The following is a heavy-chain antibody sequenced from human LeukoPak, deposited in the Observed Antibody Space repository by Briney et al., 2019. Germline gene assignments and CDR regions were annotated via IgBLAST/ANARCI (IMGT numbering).Heavy chain of an antibody. CDR3: ASYVSRTMRDS. CDR1: GGSITTSYHY. CDR2: IDYRERT. J-gene: IGHJ4*02. D-gene: IGHD3-16*01. Sequence: SETLSLTCTVSGGSITTSYHYWGWIRQPPGKGLEWIGSIDYRERTTYNPSLKSRVTISADTSRNQFSLKLSSVTARDTAVYYCASYVSRTMRDSWGQGTLVSVSS. V-gene: IGHV4-39*01.